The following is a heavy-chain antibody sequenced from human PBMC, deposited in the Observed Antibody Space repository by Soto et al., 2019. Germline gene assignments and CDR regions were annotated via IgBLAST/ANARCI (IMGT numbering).Heavy chain of an antibody. CDR3: VRDPADCSSSSCSEDY. CDR2: ISGYNGHT. V-gene: IGHV1-18*01. D-gene: IGHD2-15*01. Sequence: ASVKVSCKASGYTFTSHGVSWVRQAPGPGLEWMGWISGYNGHTKYAQTFQGRVTLTTDTSTSTAYMELRSLRFDDTAVYYCVRDPADCSSSSCSEDYWGQGTLVTVSS. J-gene: IGHJ4*02. CDR1: GYTFTSHG.